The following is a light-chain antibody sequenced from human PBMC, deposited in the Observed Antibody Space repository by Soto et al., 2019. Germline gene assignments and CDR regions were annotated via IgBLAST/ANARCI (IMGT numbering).Light chain of an antibody. Sequence: DIQMTQSPSSLSASVGDRVTITCRASQTISNYLNWYQQKPGRAPKLLIYAASSLQSGVPSRFSGSGSGTHFTLTISSLQPEDFATYYCQQSYNMFMYTFGQGTKLQI. J-gene: IGKJ2*01. V-gene: IGKV1-39*01. CDR1: QTISNY. CDR2: AAS. CDR3: QQSYNMFMYT.